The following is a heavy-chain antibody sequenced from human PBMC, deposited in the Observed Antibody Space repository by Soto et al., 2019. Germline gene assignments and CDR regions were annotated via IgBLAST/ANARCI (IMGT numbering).Heavy chain of an antibody. Sequence: EVQLVESGGALVQRGGSLRLSCAASGFSFGDYWMSWVRQAPGKGLEWVAHMKKDGSEKYYVDSVKGRFTVSRDNTKNSLYLQMNSLRAEDTAVYYCAKLGGGYYTGLYFDFWGQGTLVSVSS. CDR3: AKLGGGYYTGLYFDF. J-gene: IGHJ4*02. CDR1: GFSFGDYW. CDR2: MKKDGSEK. V-gene: IGHV3-7*03. D-gene: IGHD3-3*01.